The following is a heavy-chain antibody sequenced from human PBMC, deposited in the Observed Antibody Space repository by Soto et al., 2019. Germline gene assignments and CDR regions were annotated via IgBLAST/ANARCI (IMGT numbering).Heavy chain of an antibody. J-gene: IGHJ4*02. Sequence: GGSLRLSCSGSGFTFGDYAMTWVRQAPGKGLEWVGFIRTKAYGGTTEYAASVKGRFTISRDDSKSVAYLQMNSLKIEDTAVYYCTRDPYSGTYYPYDYWGQGTLVTV. CDR2: IRTKAYGGTT. CDR3: TRDPYSGTYYPYDY. V-gene: IGHV3-49*04. CDR1: GFTFGDYA. D-gene: IGHD1-26*01.